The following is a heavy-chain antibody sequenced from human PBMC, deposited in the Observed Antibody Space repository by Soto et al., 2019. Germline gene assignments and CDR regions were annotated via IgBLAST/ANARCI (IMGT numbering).Heavy chain of an antibody. CDR1: GFTFLYYA. D-gene: IGHD5-18*01. CDR3: AKGYSYGVLEPLGY. V-gene: IGHV3-9*01. Sequence: SLTRSFRHSGFTFLYYASQVSSETPGSGLEWVSGISWNSGIIDYADSVKGRFTISRDNAKNSLYLQMNSLRAEDTALYYCAKGYSYGVLEPLGYWGQGTLVTVSS. CDR2: ISWNSGII. J-gene: IGHJ4*02.